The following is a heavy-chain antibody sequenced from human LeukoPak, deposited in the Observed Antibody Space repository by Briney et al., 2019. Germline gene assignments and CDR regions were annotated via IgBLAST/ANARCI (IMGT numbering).Heavy chain of an antibody. D-gene: IGHD3-10*01. CDR1: GFTFSSYS. V-gene: IGHV3-21*01. J-gene: IGHJ4*02. Sequence: GGSLRLSCAASGFTFSSYSMNWVRQAPGKGLEWVSSISSSSIYIYYADPVKGRFTISRDNAKNSLYLQMNSLRAEDTAVYYCARDPTTYGSGSYCYYFDYWGQGTLVTVTS. CDR3: ARDPTTYGSGSYCYYFDY. CDR2: ISSSSIYI.